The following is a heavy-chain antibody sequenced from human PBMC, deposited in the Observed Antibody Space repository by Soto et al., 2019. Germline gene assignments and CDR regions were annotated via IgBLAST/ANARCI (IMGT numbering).Heavy chain of an antibody. D-gene: IGHD3-3*01. CDR1: GFTFSSYA. CDR2: ISGSGDST. J-gene: IGHJ4*02. V-gene: IGHV3-23*01. Sequence: GGSLRLSCAASGFTFSSYAMSWVRQAPGKGLEWVSGISGSGDSTYYADSVKGRFTVSRDNSKNTLYLQMNSLRAEDTAVYYCAKVFVFTIREGFDYWGLGTLVTVSS. CDR3: AKVFVFTIREGFDY.